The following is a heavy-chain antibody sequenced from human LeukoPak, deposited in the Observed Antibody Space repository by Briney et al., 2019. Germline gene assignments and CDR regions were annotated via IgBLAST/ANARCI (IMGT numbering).Heavy chain of an antibody. V-gene: IGHV1-2*02. D-gene: IGHD2-15*01. Sequence: GASVKVSCKASGYTFTGYYMHWVRQAPGQGLEWMGWINPNSGGTNYAQKFQGRVTMTRDTSISTAYMELSRLRSDDTAVYYCASRGRSCARAVVCPPDYWGQGTLVTVSS. CDR3: ASRGRSCARAVVCPPDY. J-gene: IGHJ4*02. CDR2: INPNSGGT. CDR1: GYTFTGYY.